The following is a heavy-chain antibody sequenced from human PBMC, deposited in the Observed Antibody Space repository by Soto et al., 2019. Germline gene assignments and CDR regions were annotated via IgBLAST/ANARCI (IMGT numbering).Heavy chain of an antibody. J-gene: IGHJ4*02. CDR2: IIPVLGII. CDR3: ARGLGDTSFRIGY. D-gene: IGHD5-18*01. V-gene: IGHV1-69*02. Sequence: SVKVSCKASGGTFTSYTISWVRQAPGQGLEWMGRIIPVLGIITYAQKFQGRITITADKSTTTGYMELSSLVSEDTAVYYCARGLGDTSFRIGYWGQGTLVTVSS. CDR1: GGTFTSYT.